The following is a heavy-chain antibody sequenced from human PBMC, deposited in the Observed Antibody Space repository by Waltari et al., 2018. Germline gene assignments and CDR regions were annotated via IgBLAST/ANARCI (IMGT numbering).Heavy chain of an antibody. Sequence: QVQLVQSGAEVKKPGASVKVSCKASGYTFTSYDINWVRQATGQGLEWMGWMNPNSGNTGYEQKFQGRVTMTRNTSISTAYMELSSLRSEDTAVYYCARGRGSQLGPTLYWYFDLWGRGTLVTVSS. CDR2: MNPNSGNT. D-gene: IGHD1-1*01. CDR3: ARGRGSQLGPTLYWYFDL. J-gene: IGHJ2*01. CDR1: GYTFTSYD. V-gene: IGHV1-8*01.